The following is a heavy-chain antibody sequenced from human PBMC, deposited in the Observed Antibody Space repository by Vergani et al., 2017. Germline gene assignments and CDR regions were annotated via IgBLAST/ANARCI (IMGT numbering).Heavy chain of an antibody. Sequence: QVQLVESGGNVVQSGTSLRLSCVVSGFALNRHTMYWVRQAPGKGLEWVSAISARYPSTYYADSVRGRFTISRDNSKNTLYLQMNRLRPEDTAVYYCATAGAAYCRGASCYDFFEYWGQGTLVTVAS. D-gene: IGHD2-15*01. V-gene: IGHV3-NL1*01. CDR1: GFALNRHT. CDR2: ISARYPST. J-gene: IGHJ4*02. CDR3: ATAGAAYCRGASCYDFFEY.